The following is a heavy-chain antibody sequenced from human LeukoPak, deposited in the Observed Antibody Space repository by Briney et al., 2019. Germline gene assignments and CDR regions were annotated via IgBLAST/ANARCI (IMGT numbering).Heavy chain of an antibody. V-gene: IGHV4-34*01. CDR3: ARTGVQWLRLSYYYYGMDV. CDR1: GGSFSGHY. J-gene: IGHJ6*04. D-gene: IGHD5-12*01. CDR2: INHSGST. Sequence: SETLSLTCAVYGGSFSGHYWSWIRQPPGKGLEWIGEINHSGSTNYNPSLKSRVTISVDTSKNQFSLKLSSVTAADTAVYYCARTGVQWLRLSYYYYGMDVWGKGTTVTVSS.